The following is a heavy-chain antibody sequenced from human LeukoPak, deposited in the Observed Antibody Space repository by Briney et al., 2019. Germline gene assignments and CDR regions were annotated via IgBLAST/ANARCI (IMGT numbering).Heavy chain of an antibody. Sequence: PGGSLRLSCAPSGFTFSSYAMHWVRPAPAKGLAWVAVISFDGSNKYYADSVKGRFTISRVNSKNTLYLQMNSLRAEETAVYYCAKVASGSYYNWPFDYWGQGTLVTVSS. CDR3: AKVASGSYYNWPFDY. CDR1: GFTFSSYA. CDR2: ISFDGSNK. V-gene: IGHV3-30*04. J-gene: IGHJ4*02. D-gene: IGHD1-26*01.